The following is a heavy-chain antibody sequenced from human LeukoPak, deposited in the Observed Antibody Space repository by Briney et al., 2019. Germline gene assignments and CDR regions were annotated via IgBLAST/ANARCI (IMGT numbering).Heavy chain of an antibody. CDR1: GDSISGYY. J-gene: IGHJ4*02. CDR2: IYYSGNT. CDR3: ARHWDD. V-gene: IGHV4-59*08. Sequence: SETLSLTCTVSGDSISGYYWSWIRQPPGKGLEWVGYIYYSGNTNYNPSLKSRVTISVDTSKNQFSLRLSSVTAADTAVYYCARHWDDWGKGTLVSVSS.